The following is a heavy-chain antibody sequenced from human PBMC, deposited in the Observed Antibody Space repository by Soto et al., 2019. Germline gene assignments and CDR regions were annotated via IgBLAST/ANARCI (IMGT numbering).Heavy chain of an antibody. CDR2: ISYDGSNK. J-gene: IGHJ4*02. V-gene: IGHV3-30-3*01. Sequence: PGGSLSLSCAASGFTFSSYAMHWVRQAPGKGLEWVAVISYDGSNKYYADSVKGRFTISRDNSKNTLYLQMNSLRAEDTAVYYCAREAVVVPAAMAIQVGYFDYWGQGTLVTVSS. CDR3: AREAVVVPAAMAIQVGYFDY. CDR1: GFTFSSYA. D-gene: IGHD2-2*01.